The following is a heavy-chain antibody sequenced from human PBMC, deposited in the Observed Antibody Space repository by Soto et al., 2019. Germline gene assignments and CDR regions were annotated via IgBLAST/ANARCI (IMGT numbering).Heavy chain of an antibody. V-gene: IGHV3-7*01. Sequence: EVHLVESGGGLVQPGGSLRLSCAASGFTFSRYWMSWVRQAPGKGLEWVVNIKEDGSEKKNVDSVKGRFTISRDNAKNSLYLQMNSLRAEDTAVYYCARAYYDFLWGSYRFDYWGQGALVTVSS. CDR2: IKEDGSEK. J-gene: IGHJ4*02. CDR3: ARAYYDFLWGSYRFDY. CDR1: GFTFSRYW. D-gene: IGHD3-16*02.